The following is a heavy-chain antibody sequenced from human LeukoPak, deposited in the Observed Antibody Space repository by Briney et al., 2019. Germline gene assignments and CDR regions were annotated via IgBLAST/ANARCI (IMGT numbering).Heavy chain of an antibody. CDR1: GFTFSNYR. V-gene: IGHV3-7*03. CDR2: IKKDGSQR. J-gene: IGHJ4*02. Sequence: GGSLRLSCAASGFTFSNYRMNWVRQAPGKGLEWVANIKKDGSQRNYVDSVKGRFTISRDNAKNSLYLQMNNLRAEDTAVYYCAGPDLGGQGTLVTVSS. CDR3: AGPDL. D-gene: IGHD3-16*01.